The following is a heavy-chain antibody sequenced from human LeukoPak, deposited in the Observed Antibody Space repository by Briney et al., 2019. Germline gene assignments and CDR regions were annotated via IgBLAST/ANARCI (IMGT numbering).Heavy chain of an antibody. D-gene: IGHD1-26*01. CDR2: INNVGSHI. J-gene: IGHJ4*02. Sequence: GGSLRLSCAASGFTLSSSAMNWVRQAPGKGLEWVSSINNVGSHIYYAGSVKGRFTISRDNTKNSLYLQMNSLRAEDAAVYYCSRDPTYYLRYGYFDYWGQGALVTVSS. CDR1: GFTLSSSA. CDR3: SRDPTYYLRYGYFDY. V-gene: IGHV3-21*01.